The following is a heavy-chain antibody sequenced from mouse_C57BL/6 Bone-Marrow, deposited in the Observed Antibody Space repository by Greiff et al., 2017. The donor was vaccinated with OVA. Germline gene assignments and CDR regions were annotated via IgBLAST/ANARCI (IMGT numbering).Heavy chain of an antibody. CDR3: ARRDGSAWFAY. CDR2: ISSGSSTI. CDR1: GFTFSDYG. J-gene: IGHJ3*01. D-gene: IGHD2-3*01. Sequence: EVNLVESGGGLVKPGGSLKLSCAASGFTFSDYGMHWVRQAPEKGLEWVAYISSGSSTIYYADTVKGRFTISRDNAKNTLFLQMTSLRSEDTAVYYCARRDGSAWFAYWGQGTLVTVSA. V-gene: IGHV5-17*01.